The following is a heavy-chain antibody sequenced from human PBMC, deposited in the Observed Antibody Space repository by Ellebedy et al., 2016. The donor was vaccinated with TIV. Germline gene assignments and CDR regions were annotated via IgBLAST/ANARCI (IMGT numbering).Heavy chain of an antibody. CDR2: IRVDSET. CDR3: ARRGSYGDYAVQINNWFDS. V-gene: IGHV3-7*01. D-gene: IGHD4-17*01. CDR1: GFSSRSYW. J-gene: IGHJ5*01. Sequence: PGGSLRLSCAASGFSSRSYWMSWVRQVPGKGLKWVPNIRVDSETYYVDSVKGRFTISRDNSKNSLYLQMHSLRVEDTAVDYCARRGSYGDYAVQINNWFDSWGQGTLVTVSS.